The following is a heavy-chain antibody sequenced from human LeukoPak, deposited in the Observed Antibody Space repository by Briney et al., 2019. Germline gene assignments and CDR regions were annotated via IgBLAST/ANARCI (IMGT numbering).Heavy chain of an antibody. Sequence: GASVKVSCKASGYTFTGYYMHWVRQAPGQGLEWVAWINPDSGVTNYAQNFQGRVTVTRDTSISTAYMELTRLRSDDTAVYYCARVIAGTPSFAYWGQGTLVTVSP. V-gene: IGHV1-2*02. CDR2: INPDSGVT. D-gene: IGHD1-1*01. CDR3: ARVIAGTPSFAY. J-gene: IGHJ4*02. CDR1: GYTFTGYY.